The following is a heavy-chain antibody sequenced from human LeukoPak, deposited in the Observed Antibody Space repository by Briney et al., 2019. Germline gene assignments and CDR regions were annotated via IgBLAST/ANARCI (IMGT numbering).Heavy chain of an antibody. CDR1: GGSFSGYY. CDR3: ARVDGNIAVCFDY. V-gene: IGHV4-34*01. CDR2: INHSGST. J-gene: IGHJ4*02. Sequence: SETLSLTCAVYGGSFSGYYWSWIRQPPGKGLEWIGEINHSGSTNYNPSLKSRVTISVDTSKNQFSLKLSSVTAADTAVYYCARVDGNIAVCFDYWGQGTLVTVSS. D-gene: IGHD6-19*01.